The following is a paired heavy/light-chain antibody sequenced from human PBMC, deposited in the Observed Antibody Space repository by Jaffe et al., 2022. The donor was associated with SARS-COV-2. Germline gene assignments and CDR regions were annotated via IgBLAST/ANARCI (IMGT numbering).Heavy chain of an antibody. D-gene: IGHD6-13*01. CDR3: ARDVGGSSWSEAFDI. CDR1: GGSFSGHY. Sequence: QVHLQQWGAGLLKPSETLSLTCAIYGGSFSGHYWSWMRQPPGKGLEWIGEITHSGSPNYNPSLKSRVTISLDTSKNQFSLNLSSLTAADTAVYYCARDVGGSSWSEAFDIWGQGTMVIVSS. V-gene: IGHV4-34*01. J-gene: IGHJ3*02. CDR2: ITHSGSP.
Light chain of an antibody. V-gene: IGKV4-1*01. J-gene: IGKJ2*01. Sequence: DIVMTQSPDSLAVSLGERATINCRSSQSLLYNSNNKNYLAWYQQKPGQPSKLLIYWASTRESGVPDRFSGSGSGTDFNFTISSLQAEDVAVYSCQQYYSTPYTFGQGTKLEIK. CDR3: QQYYSTPYT. CDR2: WAS. CDR1: QSLLYNSNNKNY.